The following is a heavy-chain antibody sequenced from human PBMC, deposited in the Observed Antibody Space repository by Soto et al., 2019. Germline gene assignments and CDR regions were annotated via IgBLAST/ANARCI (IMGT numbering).Heavy chain of an antibody. V-gene: IGHV3-74*01. J-gene: IGHJ4*02. Sequence: GGSLRLSCAASGYTFSHYWMHWVRQAPGKGLVWVSRVNPDGHSTNYAESVKGRFTISRDNAKNTVSLQMNSLRVEDTGVYYCAKDSWYFDLWSQGSQVTVSS. CDR2: VNPDGHST. D-gene: IGHD6-13*01. CDR1: GYTFSHYW. CDR3: AKDSWYFDL.